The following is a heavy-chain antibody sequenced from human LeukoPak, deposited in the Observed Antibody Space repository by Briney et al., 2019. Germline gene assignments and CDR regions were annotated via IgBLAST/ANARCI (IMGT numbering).Heavy chain of an antibody. Sequence: SETLSLTCAVSGGSISSGGYSWSWIRQPPGKGLEWIGYIYHSGSTCYNPSLKSRVTISVDRSKNQFSLKLSSVTAADTAVYYCARASLRDYDFWAGATFDIWGQATMVAVSS. D-gene: IGHD3-3*01. CDR1: GGSISSGGYS. CDR3: ARASLRDYDFWAGATFDI. CDR2: IYHSGST. V-gene: IGHV4-30-2*01. J-gene: IGHJ3*02.